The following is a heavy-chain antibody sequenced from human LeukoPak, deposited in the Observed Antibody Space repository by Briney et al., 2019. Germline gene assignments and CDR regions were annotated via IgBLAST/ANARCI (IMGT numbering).Heavy chain of an antibody. CDR3: AGLYCSGGSCSFDY. Sequence: SETLSLTCTVSGGSVSSGSYYWSWIRQPPGKGLEWIGYIYYSGSTNYNPSLKSRVTISVDTSKNQFSLKLSSVTAADTAVYYCAGLYCSGGSCSFDYWGQGTLVTVSS. CDR2: IYYSGST. V-gene: IGHV4-61*01. CDR1: GGSVSSGSYY. J-gene: IGHJ4*02. D-gene: IGHD2-15*01.